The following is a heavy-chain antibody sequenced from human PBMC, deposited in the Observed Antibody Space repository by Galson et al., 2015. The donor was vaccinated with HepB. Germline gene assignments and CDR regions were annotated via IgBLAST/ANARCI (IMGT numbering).Heavy chain of an antibody. J-gene: IGHJ4*02. Sequence: LSLTCAVYGGSFSGYYWSWIRQPPGKGLEWIGEINHSGSTNYNPSLKSRVTISVDTSKNQFSLKLSSVTAADTAVYYCTTYYYGSGSDYWGQGTLVTVSS. CDR3: TTYYYGSGSDY. CDR1: GGSFSGYY. V-gene: IGHV4-34*01. D-gene: IGHD3-10*01. CDR2: INHSGST.